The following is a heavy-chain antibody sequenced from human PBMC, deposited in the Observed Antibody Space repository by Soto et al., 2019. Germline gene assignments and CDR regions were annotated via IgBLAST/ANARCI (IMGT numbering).Heavy chain of an antibody. V-gene: IGHV1-69*08. J-gene: IGHJ5*02. CDR2: IISILGIA. D-gene: IGHD6-13*01. CDR1: GGTYSSYT. CDR3: ARDRVRKQMVIGSGFDP. Sequence: QVQLVQSGSEVKKPGSSVKVSCQASGGTYSSYTISGVRQAPGQGLEWMGRIISILGIANYAQKFQGRVTITADKSTSTAYMALSSLRSEDTAVYYCARDRVRKQMVIGSGFDPWGQGTLVTVSS.